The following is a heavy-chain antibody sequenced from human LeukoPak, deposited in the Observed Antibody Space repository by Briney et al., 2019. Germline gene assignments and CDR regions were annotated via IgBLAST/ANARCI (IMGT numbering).Heavy chain of an antibody. V-gene: IGHV4-39*01. CDR2: VFYSGCT. Sequence: SETLSLTCQVSGDSIRTNSYYWAWIRQHPGAGLEWLGSVFYSGCTYYTPSLKSRVYISADPSKNSFSLKLTSVTAADTAVYYCARQAGLDILAGYWFDLWGQGTLVSVS. J-gene: IGHJ5*02. D-gene: IGHD3-9*01. CDR3: ARQAGLDILAGYWFDL. CDR1: GDSIRTNSYY.